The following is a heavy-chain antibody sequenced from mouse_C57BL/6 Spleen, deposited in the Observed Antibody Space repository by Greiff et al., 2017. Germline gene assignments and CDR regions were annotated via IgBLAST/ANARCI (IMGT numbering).Heavy chain of an antibody. D-gene: IGHD1-1*01. CDR3: ARDYGSSCFDY. CDR1: GYTFTDYY. Sequence: VQVVEPGAELVRPGASVKLSCKASGYTFTDYYINWVKQRPGQGLEWIARIYPGSGNTYYNEKFKGKATLTAEKSSSTAYMQLSSLTSEDSAVYFCARDYGSSCFDYWGQGTTLTVSS. CDR2: IYPGSGNT. J-gene: IGHJ2*01. V-gene: IGHV1-76*01.